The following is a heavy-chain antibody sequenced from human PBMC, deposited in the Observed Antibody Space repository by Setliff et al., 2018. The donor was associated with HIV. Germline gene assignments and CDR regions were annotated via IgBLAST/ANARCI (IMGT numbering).Heavy chain of an antibody. V-gene: IGHV4-39*01. CDR1: GGSINNDIYF. Sequence: SETLSLTCSVPGGSINNDIYFWSWIRQHPGKGLEWIGSINYRGNTYYNPSLKSRAAISVDTSKNQISLKLSSVTAADTAVYYCASLDGSESPYIYYYYMDVWGKGTAVTVSS. D-gene: IGHD3-10*01. CDR2: INYRGNT. CDR3: ASLDGSESPYIYYYYMDV. J-gene: IGHJ6*03.